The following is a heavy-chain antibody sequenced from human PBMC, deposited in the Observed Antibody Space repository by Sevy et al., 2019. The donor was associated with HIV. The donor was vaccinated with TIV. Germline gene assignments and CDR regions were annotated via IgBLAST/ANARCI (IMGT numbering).Heavy chain of an antibody. D-gene: IGHD2-15*01. V-gene: IGHV3-15*01. Sequence: GGSLRLSCAASGFTFSNAWMSWVRQAPGKGLEWVGRIKSKTDGGTTDYAAPVKGRFTISRDDSKNTLYLQMNSLKTEDTAVYYCTTDRGAVAAREYFDYWGQGTLVTVSS. CDR1: GFTFSNAW. J-gene: IGHJ4*02. CDR2: IKSKTDGGTT. CDR3: TTDRGAVAAREYFDY.